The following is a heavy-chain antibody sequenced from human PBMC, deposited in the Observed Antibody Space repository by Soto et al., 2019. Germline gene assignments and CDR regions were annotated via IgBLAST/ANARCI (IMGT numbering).Heavy chain of an antibody. Sequence: TSETLSLTCTVSGGSISSGDYYWSWIRQPPGKGLEWIGYIYCSGSTYYNPSLKSRVTISVDTSKNQFSLKLSSVTAADTAVYYCARALVATIGWFDPWGQGTLVTVSS. CDR1: GGSISSGDYY. CDR3: ARALVATIGWFDP. CDR2: IYCSGST. V-gene: IGHV4-30-4*01. J-gene: IGHJ5*02. D-gene: IGHD5-12*01.